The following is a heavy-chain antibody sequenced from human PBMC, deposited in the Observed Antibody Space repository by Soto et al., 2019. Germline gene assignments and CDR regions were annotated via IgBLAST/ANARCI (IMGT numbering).Heavy chain of an antibody. CDR1: DSISTYY. D-gene: IGHD1-26*01. CDR3: ARDPVGVTHFDY. Sequence: SETLSLTCTVDSISTYYWNWIRQPPGKGLECIGYIYYMGRTNYNPSLKSRVTMSIDTSKNQFSLKLSSVTAADTAVYYCARDPVGVTHFDYWGQGALVTVS. J-gene: IGHJ4*02. CDR2: IYYMGRT. V-gene: IGHV4-59*01.